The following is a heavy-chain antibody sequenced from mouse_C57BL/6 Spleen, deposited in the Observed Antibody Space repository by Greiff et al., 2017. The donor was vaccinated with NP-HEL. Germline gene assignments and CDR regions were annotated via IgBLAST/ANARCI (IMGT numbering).Heavy chain of an antibody. V-gene: IGHV1-72*01. CDR3: ATRTYYYGSSPNFDY. D-gene: IGHD1-1*01. CDR2: IDPNSGGT. Sequence: QVQLKQPGAELVKPGASVKLSCKASGYTFTSYWMHWVKQRPGRGLEWIGRIDPNSGGTTYNEKFKSKATLTVDKPSSTAYMQLSSLTSEDSAVYYCATRTYYYGSSPNFDYWGQGTTLTVSS. J-gene: IGHJ2*01. CDR1: GYTFTSYW.